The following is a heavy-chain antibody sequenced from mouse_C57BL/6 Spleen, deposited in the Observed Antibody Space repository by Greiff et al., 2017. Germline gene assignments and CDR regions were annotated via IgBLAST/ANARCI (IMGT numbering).Heavy chain of an antibody. CDR1: GYTFTDHT. CDR2: IYPRDGSS. V-gene: IGHV1-78*01. J-gene: IGHJ3*01. D-gene: IGHD2-5*01. Sequence: VQLQQSDAELVKPGASVKISCKVSGYTFTDHTIHWMKQRPEQCRECIGYIYPRDGSSTYNAKFKGKDKLTAYKSSSTAYMQLNSLTSDDSAVYFGARYYSNYEAWFAYWGQVTLVTVAA. CDR3: ARYYSNYEAWFAY.